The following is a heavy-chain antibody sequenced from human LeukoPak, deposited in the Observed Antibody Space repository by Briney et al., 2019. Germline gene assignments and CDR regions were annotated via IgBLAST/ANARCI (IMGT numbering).Heavy chain of an antibody. CDR2: IIPIFGTA. J-gene: IGHJ3*02. CDR3: ARDRGVATVPGGPGTFDI. V-gene: IGHV1-69*05. CDR1: GGTFSSYA. Sequence: SVKVSCKASGGTFSSYAISWVRQAPGQGLEWMGGIIPIFGTANYAQKSQGRVTITTDESTSTAYMELSSLRSEDTAVYYCARDRGVATVPGGPGTFDIWGQGTMVTVSS. D-gene: IGHD5-12*01.